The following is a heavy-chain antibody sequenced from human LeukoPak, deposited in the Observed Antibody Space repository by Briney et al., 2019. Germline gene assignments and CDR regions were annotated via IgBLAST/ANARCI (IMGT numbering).Heavy chain of an antibody. D-gene: IGHD1-14*01. J-gene: IGHJ6*03. CDR1: GGSISSGGYS. CDR2: IYYSGST. V-gene: IGHV4-30-4*07. CDR3: ASPGNHYHYIDV. Sequence: SQTLSLTCAVSGGSISSGGYSWSWIRQPPGKGLEWIGYIYYSGSTYYNPSLKSRVTISVDTSMNQFSLKLTSVTAADTAVYYCASPGNHYHYIDVWGKGTTVTVSS.